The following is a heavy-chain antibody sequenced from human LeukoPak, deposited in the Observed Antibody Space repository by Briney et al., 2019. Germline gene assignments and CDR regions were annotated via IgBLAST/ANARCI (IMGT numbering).Heavy chain of an antibody. D-gene: IGHD1-1*01. CDR1: GFTFSSYW. Sequence: GGSLRLSCAASGFTFSSYWMHWVRQAPGKGLVWVSRINSDGSSTSYADSVKGRFTISRDNAKNTLYLQMNSLRAEDTAVYYCARETGKRGMDVWGQGTTVTVSS. CDR3: ARETGKRGMDV. J-gene: IGHJ6*02. V-gene: IGHV3-74*01. CDR2: INSDGSST.